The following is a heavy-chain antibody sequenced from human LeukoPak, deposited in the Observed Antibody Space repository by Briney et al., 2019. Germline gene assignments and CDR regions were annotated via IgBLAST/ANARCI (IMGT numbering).Heavy chain of an antibody. D-gene: IGHD3-10*01. V-gene: IGHV3-53*01. CDR2: IYSGGST. J-gene: IGHJ4*02. CDR3: ANDYYGSGSYDY. Sequence: GGSLRLSCAVSGFTVSINYMGWVRQAPGKGLEWVSVIYSGGSTYYADSVKGRFTISRDNSKNTLYLQMNSLRAEDTAVYYCANDYYGSGSYDYWGQGTLVTVSS. CDR1: GFTVSINY.